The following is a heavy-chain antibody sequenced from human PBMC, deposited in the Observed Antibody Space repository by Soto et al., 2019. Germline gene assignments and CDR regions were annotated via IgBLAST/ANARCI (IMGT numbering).Heavy chain of an antibody. CDR3: ARGIVIVPAAYDAFDI. D-gene: IGHD2-2*01. J-gene: IGHJ3*02. CDR1: GYSFTSYW. CDR2: IYPGDSDT. Sequence: PGESLKISCKGSGYSFTSYWIGWVRQMPGKGLEWMGIIYPGDSDTRYSPSFQGQVSISADKSISTAYLQWSSLKASDTAMYYYARGIVIVPAAYDAFDIWGQGTMVTVS. V-gene: IGHV5-51*01.